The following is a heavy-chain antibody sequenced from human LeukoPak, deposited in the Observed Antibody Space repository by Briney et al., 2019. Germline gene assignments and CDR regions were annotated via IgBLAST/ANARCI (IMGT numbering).Heavy chain of an antibody. CDR3: ARGKLNWFDP. CDR2: INSDGSST. CDR1: GFTFTSYW. D-gene: IGHD3-10*01. Sequence: GGSLRLSCAGSGFTFTSYWMHWVRQAPGKGLVWVSRINSDGSSTDYADSVKGRFTISRDNAKNTLYLQMNSLRVEDTAVYYCARGKLNWFDPWGQGTLVTVFS. V-gene: IGHV3-74*01. J-gene: IGHJ5*02.